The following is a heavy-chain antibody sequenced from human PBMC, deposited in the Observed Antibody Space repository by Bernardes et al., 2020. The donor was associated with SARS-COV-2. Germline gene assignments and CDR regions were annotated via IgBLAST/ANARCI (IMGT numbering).Heavy chain of an antibody. V-gene: IGHV1-58*02. CDR3: AADPTFHYESSGYPS. J-gene: IGHJ4*02. D-gene: IGHD3-22*01. CDR1: GFTFSSST. CDR2: IAVGTGNT. Sequence: VKVSCKASGFTFSSSTMQWVRQARGQRLEWMGWIAVGTGNTKYAQKFQERVTITRDLSTRTAYMELSSLRFEDTAVYYCAADPTFHYESSGYPSWGQGTLVTVSS.